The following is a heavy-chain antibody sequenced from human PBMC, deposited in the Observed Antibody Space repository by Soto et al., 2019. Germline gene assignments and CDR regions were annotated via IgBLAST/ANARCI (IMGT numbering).Heavy chain of an antibody. V-gene: IGHV3-23*01. CDR3: AKESMPEHYGDTLFDY. CDR1: GFSINNYA. Sequence: VQLLESGGAFVQPGGSLRLSCAASGFSINNYAVSWVRQAPGKGLEWVSTFSAGGRAYYADSVRGRFTVARDRSQNTVELQISVLGPEDSAVYYCAKESMPEHYGDTLFDYWGQGTRVTVSS. J-gene: IGHJ4*02. CDR2: FSAGGRA. D-gene: IGHD4-17*01.